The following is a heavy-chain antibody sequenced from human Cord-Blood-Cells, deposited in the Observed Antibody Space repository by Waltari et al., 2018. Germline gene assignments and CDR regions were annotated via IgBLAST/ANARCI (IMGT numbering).Heavy chain of an antibody. J-gene: IGHJ4*02. D-gene: IGHD6-13*01. CDR3: ARDRGAAAGTFDY. CDR1: GGSISSGGYS. Sequence: QLQLQESGSGLVKPSQTLSLTCAVSGGSISSGGYSWSWIRQPPGKGLEWIGYIYHSGRTYYNPSLKSRVTISVDRSKNQFSLKLSSVTAADTAVYYCARDRGAAAGTFDYWGQGTLVTVSS. CDR2: IYHSGRT. V-gene: IGHV4-30-2*01.